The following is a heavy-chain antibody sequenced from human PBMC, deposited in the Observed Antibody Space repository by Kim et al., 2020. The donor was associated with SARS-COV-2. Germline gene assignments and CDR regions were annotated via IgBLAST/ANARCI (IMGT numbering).Heavy chain of an antibody. CDR3: ARTIAAAGTIAFDI. CDR2: ISYDGSNK. Sequence: GGSLRLSCAASGFTFSSYAMHWVRQAPGKGLEWVAVISYDGSNKYYADSVKGRFTISRDNSKNTLYLQMNSLRAEDTAVYYCARTIAAAGTIAFDIWGQGTMVTVSS. CDR1: GFTFSSYA. J-gene: IGHJ3*02. D-gene: IGHD6-13*01. V-gene: IGHV3-30*04.